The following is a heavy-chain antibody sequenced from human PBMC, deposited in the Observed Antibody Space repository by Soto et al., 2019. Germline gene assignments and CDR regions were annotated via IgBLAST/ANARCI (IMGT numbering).Heavy chain of an antibody. V-gene: IGHV1-69*01. J-gene: IGHJ6*02. CDR3: ARSQGSSTSLEIYYYYYYGMDV. CDR1: GGTFSSYA. D-gene: IGHD2-2*01. CDR2: IIPISGTA. Sequence: QVQLVQSGAEVKKPGSSVKVSCKASGGTFSSYAISWVRQAPGQGLEWMGGIIPISGTANYAQKFQGRVTITADESTSTVYMGLSSLRSEDTAVYSCARSQGSSTSLEIYYYYYYGMDVWGQGTTVTVSS.